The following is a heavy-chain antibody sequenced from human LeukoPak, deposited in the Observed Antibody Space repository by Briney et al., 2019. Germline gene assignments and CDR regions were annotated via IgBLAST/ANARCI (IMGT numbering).Heavy chain of an antibody. V-gene: IGHV1-2*06. J-gene: IGHJ4*02. D-gene: IGHD2-21*02. Sequence: ASVKVSCKASGYTFTGYYMHWVRQAPGQGLEWMGRINPNSGGTNYAQKFQGRVTMTRDTSISTDYMELSRLRSDDTAVYYCARVGVYCGGDCYSRDGFDYWGQGTLVTVSS. CDR3: ARVGVYCGGDCYSRDGFDY. CDR2: INPNSGGT. CDR1: GYTFTGYY.